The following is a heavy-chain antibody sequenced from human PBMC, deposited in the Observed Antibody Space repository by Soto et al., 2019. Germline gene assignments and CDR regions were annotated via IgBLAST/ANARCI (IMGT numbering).Heavy chain of an antibody. V-gene: IGHV6-1*01. J-gene: IGHJ6*02. D-gene: IGHD3-10*01. CDR2: TYYKSGWNN. Sequence: QTLSLTCVISGDSVSSNSAAWNLIRQSPSRGLEWLGRTYYKSGWNNDYALSVKSRVAINPDTSKNQFSLHLDSVTPEDTAVYYCAGVTWFRGLDVWGQGTPVTVSS. CDR1: GDSVSSNSAA. CDR3: AGVTWFRGLDV.